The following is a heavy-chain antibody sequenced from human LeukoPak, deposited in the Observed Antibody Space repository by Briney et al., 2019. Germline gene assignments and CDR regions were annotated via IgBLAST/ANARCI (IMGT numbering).Heavy chain of an antibody. CDR2: IYYSGST. CDR3: ARDLAAAGSFDP. V-gene: IGHV4-39*07. CDR1: GGSISSSSYY. J-gene: IGHJ5*02. D-gene: IGHD6-13*01. Sequence: SETLSLTCTVSGGSISSSSYYWGWIRQPPGKGLEWIGSIYYSGSTYYNPSLKSRISMSVDTSKNQFSLKLNSVTAADTAVYYCARDLAAAGSFDPWGQGTLVTVSS.